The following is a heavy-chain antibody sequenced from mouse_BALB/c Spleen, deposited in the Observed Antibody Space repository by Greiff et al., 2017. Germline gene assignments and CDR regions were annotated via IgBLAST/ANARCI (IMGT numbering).Heavy chain of an antibody. Sequence: VKLQESGPELVKPGASVKISCKASGYAFSSSWMNWVKQRPGQGLEWIGRIYPGDGDTNYNGKFKGKATLTADKSSSTAYMQLSSLTSVDSAVYFCAIDSSGYVYYAMDYWGQGTSVTVSS. V-gene: IGHV1-82*01. D-gene: IGHD3-2*01. CDR1: GYAFSSSW. CDR2: IYPGDGDT. CDR3: AIDSSGYVYYAMDY. J-gene: IGHJ4*01.